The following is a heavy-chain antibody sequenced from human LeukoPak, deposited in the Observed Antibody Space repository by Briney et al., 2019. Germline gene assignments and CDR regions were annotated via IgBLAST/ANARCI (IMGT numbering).Heavy chain of an antibody. Sequence: GRSLRLSRAASGFTFSSYDIHWVSQATGKGLEWVSSIGTAGDTYYSGSVKGRFIISRENAKSSLYLQMNSLRVGDTALYYCTRGGRDGFDIWGQGTMVTVSS. D-gene: IGHD2-15*01. V-gene: IGHV3-13*01. J-gene: IGHJ3*02. CDR3: TRGGRDGFDI. CDR2: IGTAGDT. CDR1: GFTFSSYD.